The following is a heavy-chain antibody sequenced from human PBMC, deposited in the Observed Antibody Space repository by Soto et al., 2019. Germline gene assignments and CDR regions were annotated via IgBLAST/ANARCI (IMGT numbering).Heavy chain of an antibody. CDR3: ARDQNAYGSGSYWSYYYYGMDV. CDR1: GYTFTSYY. CDR2: INPSGGST. Sequence: EASVKVSCKASGYTFTSYYMHWVRQAPGQGLEWMGIINPSGGSTSYAQKFQGRVTMTRDTSTSTVYMELSSLRSEDTAVYYCARDQNAYGSGSYWSYYYYGMDVWGQGTTVT. V-gene: IGHV1-46*01. J-gene: IGHJ6*02. D-gene: IGHD3-10*01.